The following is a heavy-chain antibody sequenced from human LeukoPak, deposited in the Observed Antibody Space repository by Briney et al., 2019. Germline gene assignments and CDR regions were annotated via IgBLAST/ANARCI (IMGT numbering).Heavy chain of an antibody. CDR2: ISGGGDAT. CDR3: ARRWSFDH. D-gene: IGHD6-13*01. J-gene: IGHJ4*02. CDR1: DFSFITYA. Sequence: GGSLRLSCAASDFSFITYAMSWVRQAPGKGLEWVSTISGGGDATYSADSVKGRFTISRDNSKNTLYLQMNSLRVEDTAVYYCARRWSFDHWGQGTLVTVSS. V-gene: IGHV3-23*01.